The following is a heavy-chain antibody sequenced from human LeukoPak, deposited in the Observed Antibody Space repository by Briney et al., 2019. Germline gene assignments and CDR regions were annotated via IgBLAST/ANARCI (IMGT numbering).Heavy chain of an antibody. D-gene: IGHD6-13*01. CDR1: GVSIISSNYY. Sequence: SETLSLTCTVSGVSIISSNYYWGWFRKPPGQGLEWIASVFYTGSTRHNPSLKSRVTISVDTSKNEFSLNLSSVTAEDTAVYYCARRLGSSADGILKYYFDYWGQGTLVTVSS. CDR3: ARRLGSSADGILKYYFDY. V-gene: IGHV4-39*01. CDR2: VFYTGST. J-gene: IGHJ4*02.